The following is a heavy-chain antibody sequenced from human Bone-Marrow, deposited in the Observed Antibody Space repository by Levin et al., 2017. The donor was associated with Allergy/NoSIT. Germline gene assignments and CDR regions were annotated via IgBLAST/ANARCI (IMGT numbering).Heavy chain of an antibody. CDR2: IIPIFGTA. CDR1: GGTFSSYA. Sequence: SVKVSCKASGGTFSSYAISWVRQAPGQGLEWMGGIIPIFGTANYAQKFQGRVTITADKSTSTAYMELSSLRSEDTAVYYCARSHHYYYDSSGYSDALFDYWGQGTLVTVSS. D-gene: IGHD3-22*01. V-gene: IGHV1-69*06. CDR3: ARSHHYYYDSSGYSDALFDY. J-gene: IGHJ4*02.